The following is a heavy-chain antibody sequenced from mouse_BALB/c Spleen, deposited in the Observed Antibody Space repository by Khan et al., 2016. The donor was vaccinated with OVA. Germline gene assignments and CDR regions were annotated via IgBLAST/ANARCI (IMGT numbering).Heavy chain of an antibody. CDR1: GFTFSNSA. CDR3: ARDYWIAY. J-gene: IGHJ3*01. CDR2: ISSGDST. V-gene: IGHV5-6-5*01. Sequence: DVKLVESGGGLVRPGGSLKLSCAASGFTFSNSAMSWVRQSPAKRLEWVASISSGDSTYYLDSVKGRFTISRDNARNILYLQMSSLRTEDTAIYFCARDYWIAYWGQGTLVTVSA.